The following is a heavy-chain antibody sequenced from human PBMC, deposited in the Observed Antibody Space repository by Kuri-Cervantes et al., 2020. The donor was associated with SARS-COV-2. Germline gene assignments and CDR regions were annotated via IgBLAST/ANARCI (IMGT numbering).Heavy chain of an antibody. V-gene: IGHV3-73*01. CDR1: GFTFSNAW. Sequence: GGSLRLSCAASGFTFSNAWMSWVRQASGKGLEWVGRVRGKANYYATAYAASVKGRFTISRDDLKNMAYLQMNSLRTEDTAVYYCTTLIDYWGQGALVTVSS. J-gene: IGHJ4*02. CDR2: VRGKANYYAT. CDR3: TTLIDY.